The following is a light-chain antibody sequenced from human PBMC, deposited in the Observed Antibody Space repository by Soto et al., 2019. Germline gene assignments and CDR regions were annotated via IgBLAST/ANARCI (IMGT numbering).Light chain of an antibody. V-gene: IGLV2-14*03. J-gene: IGLJ2*01. CDR1: SSDVGRYNY. CDR3: SSYSTNGDLGVV. CDR2: AVS. Sequence: QSALTQPASVSGSPGQSITISCTGTSSDVGRYNYVSWYQQHPGKAPKLMIYAVSYRPSGVSDRFSGSKSGNTASLTISGLQAEDEAEYYCSSYSTNGDLGVVFGGGTKLTVL.